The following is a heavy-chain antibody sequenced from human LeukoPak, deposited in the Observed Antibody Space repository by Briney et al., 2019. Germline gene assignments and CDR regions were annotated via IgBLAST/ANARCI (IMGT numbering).Heavy chain of an antibody. CDR1: GFTFSSYA. D-gene: IGHD5-18*01. J-gene: IGHJ4*02. V-gene: IGHV3-23*01. CDR3: TKDGGAYSYGKYHFDH. CDR2: TSASGGST. Sequence: GSLRLSCAASGFTFSSYAMTLVRQVPGKGLEWVSGTSASGGSTYYADSVKGRFTVSRDKSKNTLYLQMNSLRAEDTAVYYCTKDGGAYSYGKYHFDHWGQGSLVTVSS.